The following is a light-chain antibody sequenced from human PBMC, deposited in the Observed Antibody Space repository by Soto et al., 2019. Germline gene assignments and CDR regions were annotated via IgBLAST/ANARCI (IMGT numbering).Light chain of an antibody. CDR2: GAS. V-gene: IGKV3-20*01. CDR1: QSVSSSY. Sequence: EIVLTQSPGTLSLSPGERATLSCRASQSVSSSYLAWYHQKPGQAPRLLIYGASSRATGIPDRFSGSGSGTDFTLTISILEPEDFAEYYCQQYGSSPRTFGQGTKVDMK. CDR3: QQYGSSPRT. J-gene: IGKJ1*01.